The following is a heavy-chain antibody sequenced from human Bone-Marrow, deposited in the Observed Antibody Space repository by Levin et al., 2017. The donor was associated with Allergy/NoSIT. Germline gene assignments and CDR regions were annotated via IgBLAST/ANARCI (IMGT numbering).Heavy chain of an antibody. CDR3: ARVGLASEGGAK. Sequence: PGGSLRLSCAASGFTFSDYYMSWVRQAPGKGLEWLSYISSTGRTIYYADSVKGRFTISRDNAQMSVYLQMNSVRAEDTAVYYCARVGLASEGGAKWGQGTLVTVSS. CDR2: ISSTGRTI. J-gene: IGHJ4*02. V-gene: IGHV3-11*01. D-gene: IGHD3-16*01. CDR1: GFTFSDYY.